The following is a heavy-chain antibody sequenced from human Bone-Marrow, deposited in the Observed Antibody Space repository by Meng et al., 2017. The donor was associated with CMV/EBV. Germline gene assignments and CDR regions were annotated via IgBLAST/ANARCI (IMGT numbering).Heavy chain of an antibody. CDR1: GITVSTNY. Sequence: GESLKISCAASGITVSTNYMSWVRQAPGKGLEWVSVIYSGGSTYYADSVKGRFTISRDNSKNTLYLQMNSLRAEDTALYYCAREGALAGKGGGFDPWGQGNRVTVSS. CDR3: AREGALAGKGGGFDP. D-gene: IGHD6-19*01. J-gene: IGHJ5*02. V-gene: IGHV3-53*01. CDR2: IYSGGST.